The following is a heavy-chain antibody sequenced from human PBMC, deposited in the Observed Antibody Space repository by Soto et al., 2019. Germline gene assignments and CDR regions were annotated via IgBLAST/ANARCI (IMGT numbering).Heavy chain of an antibody. CDR3: ARVLTGSWNWFDP. V-gene: IGHV3-74*01. J-gene: IGHJ5*02. CDR1: GFTFSSYC. CDR2: INSDGSRT. Sequence: EVQLVESGGGLVQPGGSLRLSCAASGFTFSSYCMHWVRQAPGKGLVWVSRINSDGSRTNYADSVKGRFTVSRDNAKNTQYLQMNSLRAADTAVYYCARVLTGSWNWFDPWGQGTLVTVSS. D-gene: IGHD6-13*01.